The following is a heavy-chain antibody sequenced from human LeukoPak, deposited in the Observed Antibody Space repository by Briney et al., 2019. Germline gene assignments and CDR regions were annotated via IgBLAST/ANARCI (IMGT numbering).Heavy chain of an antibody. J-gene: IGHJ3*02. CDR1: GFTFSEYT. CDR3: AREFTIFGVVIQRYDAFDI. V-gene: IGHV3-30-3*01. Sequence: GGSLRLSCAASGFTFSEYTIHWVRQAPGKGLEWVAVMSNDGSIKKYANSVKGRFTISRNNSKNTLYLQMDSLRAEDTAVYYCAREFTIFGVVIQRYDAFDIWGQGTMVTVSS. CDR2: MSNDGSIK. D-gene: IGHD3-3*01.